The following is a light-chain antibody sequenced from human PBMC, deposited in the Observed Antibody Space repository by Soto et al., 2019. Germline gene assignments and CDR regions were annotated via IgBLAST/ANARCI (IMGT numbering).Light chain of an antibody. V-gene: IGKV4-1*01. CDR1: QSVSYSSNNKNY. CDR2: WAS. CDR3: QQYYSTPPYT. J-gene: IGKJ2*01. Sequence: DIVMTQSPDSLAVSLGERATINCKSSQSVSYSSNNKNYLAWYQQKPGQPPKLLIYWASTRESGVPDRFSGSGSRTDFTLTISSLQAEDVAVYYCQQYYSTPPYTFGQGTKLEIK.